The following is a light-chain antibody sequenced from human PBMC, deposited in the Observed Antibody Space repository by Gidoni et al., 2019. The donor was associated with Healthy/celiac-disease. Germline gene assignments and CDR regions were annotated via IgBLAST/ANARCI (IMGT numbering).Light chain of an antibody. CDR1: QSVLYSSNNKNY. Sequence: DIVMTQSPDSLAVSLGEWATINCKSSQSVLYSSNNKNYLAWYQQKPGQPPKLLIYWASTRESGVPDRFSGSGSGTDFTLTSSSLQAEDVAVYYCQQYYSTSYTFGQGTKLEIK. CDR2: WAS. V-gene: IGKV4-1*01. CDR3: QQYYSTSYT. J-gene: IGKJ2*01.